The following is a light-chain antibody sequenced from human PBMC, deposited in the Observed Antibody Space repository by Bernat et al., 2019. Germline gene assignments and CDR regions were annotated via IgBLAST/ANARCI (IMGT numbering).Light chain of an antibody. CDR2: DDH. CDR3: GTWDTSLSTGV. V-gene: IGLV1-51*01. Sequence: QSVLTQPPSVSAAPGQKVTISCSGGASNIGRIYVCWYQRRPGTAPKLLIYDDHKRPSGIPDRFSGCKSGTSATLGITGLQTGDEGDDYCGTWDTSLSTGVFGGGTNLAVL. J-gene: IGLJ3*02. CDR1: ASNIGRIY.